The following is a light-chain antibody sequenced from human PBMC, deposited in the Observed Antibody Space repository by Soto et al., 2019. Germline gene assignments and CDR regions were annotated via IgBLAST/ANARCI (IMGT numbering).Light chain of an antibody. J-gene: IGLJ2*01. CDR1: SSNIGKNY. Sequence: QSVLTQPPSVSAAPGQTVTIPCSGSSSNIGKNYVSWYQQLPGTAPKLLIYDSNKRPSVIPDRFSGSRSGTSATLGITGLQTGDEADYYCGAWDDSLTAGVFGGGTKLTVL. CDR2: DSN. CDR3: GAWDDSLTAGV. V-gene: IGLV1-51*01.